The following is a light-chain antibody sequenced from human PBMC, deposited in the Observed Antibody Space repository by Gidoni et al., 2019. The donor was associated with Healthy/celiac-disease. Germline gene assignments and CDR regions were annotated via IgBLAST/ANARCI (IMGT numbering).Light chain of an antibody. CDR3: QQYYSYPPFT. V-gene: IGKV1-8*01. Sequence: STGDRVTITCRPSQGISSYLAWYQQKPGKAPKLLIYAASTLQSGVPSRFSGSGSGTDFTLPISCLQSEDFATYYCQQYYSYPPFTFGPGTKVDIK. CDR1: QGISSY. J-gene: IGKJ3*01. CDR2: AAS.